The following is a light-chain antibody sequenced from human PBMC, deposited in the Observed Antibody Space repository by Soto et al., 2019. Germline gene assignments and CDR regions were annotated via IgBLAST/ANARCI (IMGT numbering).Light chain of an antibody. J-gene: IGKJ1*01. V-gene: IGKV3-20*01. CDR3: QQYGSSAWT. Sequence: EIVLTQSPGTLSLSPGERATLSCRASQTVNSVYLAWYQQRPGQAPRLLIYGASSRATGIPDRFSGSGSGTDFTLTISRLEPEDFAVYYCQQYGSSAWTFGQGTKVEIK. CDR1: QTVNSVY. CDR2: GAS.